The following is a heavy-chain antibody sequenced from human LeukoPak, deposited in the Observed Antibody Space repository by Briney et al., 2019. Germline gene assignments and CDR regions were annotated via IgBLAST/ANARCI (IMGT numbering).Heavy chain of an antibody. Sequence: SQTLSLTCAISGDSVSSNSAAWNWIRQSPSRGLEWLGRTYYRSKWYNDYAVSVKSRITINPDTSKNQFSLQLNSVTPEDTAVYYCAREGISGSSWYRDYYYYMDVWGKGTTVTVSS. CDR3: AREGISGSSWYRDYYYYMDV. CDR1: GDSVSSNSAA. D-gene: IGHD6-13*01. V-gene: IGHV6-1*01. J-gene: IGHJ6*03. CDR2: TYYRSKWYN.